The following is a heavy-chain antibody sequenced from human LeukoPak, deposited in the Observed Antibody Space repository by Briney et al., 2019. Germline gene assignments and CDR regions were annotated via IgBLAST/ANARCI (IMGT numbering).Heavy chain of an antibody. D-gene: IGHD3-22*01. CDR1: GGSISSHY. CDR3: ARQEYYYDSAVDWFDP. CDR2: IYYSGST. J-gene: IGHJ5*02. V-gene: IGHV4-59*08. Sequence: SETLSLTCTVSGGSISSHYWSWIRQPPGKGLEWIGSIYYSGSTYYNPSLKSRVTISVDTSKNQFSLKLSSVTAADTAVYYCARQEYYYDSAVDWFDPWGQGTLVTVSS.